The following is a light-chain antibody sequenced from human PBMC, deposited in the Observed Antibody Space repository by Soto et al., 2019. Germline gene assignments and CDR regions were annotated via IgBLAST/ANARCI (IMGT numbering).Light chain of an antibody. V-gene: IGKV3-20*01. J-gene: IGKJ4*01. CDR3: QQYNDWPPIT. CDR1: QSVSSSY. Sequence: EIVLTQSPGTLSLSPGERATLSCRASQSVSSSYLAWYQQKPGQAPRLLIYGASSRATGIPDRFSGRGSGTEFTLTISSLQSEDFAVYFCQQYNDWPPITFGGGTKVDIK. CDR2: GAS.